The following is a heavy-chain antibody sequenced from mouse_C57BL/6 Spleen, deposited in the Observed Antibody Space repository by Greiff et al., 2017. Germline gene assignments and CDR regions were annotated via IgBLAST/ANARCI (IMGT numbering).Heavy chain of an antibody. CDR3: TREDYGSSYFDY. Sequence: EVQLVESGEGLVKPGGSLKLSCAASGFTFSSYAMSWVRQTPEKRLEWVAYISSGGDYIYYADTVKSRFTSSRDNARNTLYLQMSSLKSEDTAMYYCTREDYGSSYFDYWGQGTTLTVSS. D-gene: IGHD1-1*01. CDR2: ISSGGDYI. J-gene: IGHJ2*01. V-gene: IGHV5-9-1*02. CDR1: GFTFSSYA.